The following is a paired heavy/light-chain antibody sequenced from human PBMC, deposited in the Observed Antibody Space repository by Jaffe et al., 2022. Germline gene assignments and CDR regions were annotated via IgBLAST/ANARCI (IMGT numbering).Light chain of an antibody. CDR2: AAS. CDR1: QSISSY. Sequence: DIQMTQSPSSLSASVGDRVTITCRASQSISSYLNWYQQKPGKAPKLLIYAASSLQSGVPSRFSGSGSGTDFTLTISSLQPEDFATYYCQQSYSRGFGQGTKVEIK. V-gene: IGKV1-39*01. CDR3: QQSYSRG. J-gene: IGKJ1*01.
Heavy chain of an antibody. Sequence: QVQLVQSGAEVKKPGSSVKVSCKASGGTFSSYTISWVRQAPGQGLEWMGRIIPILGIANYAQKFQGRVTITADKSTSTAYMELSSLRSEDTAVYYCARRVEMATIRGYYFDYWGQGTLVTVSS. CDR3: ARRVEMATIRGYYFDY. D-gene: IGHD5-12*01. CDR1: GGTFSSYT. J-gene: IGHJ4*02. V-gene: IGHV1-69*02. CDR2: IIPILGIA.